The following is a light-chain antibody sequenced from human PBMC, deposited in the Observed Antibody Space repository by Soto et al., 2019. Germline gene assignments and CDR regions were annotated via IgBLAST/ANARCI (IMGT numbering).Light chain of an antibody. CDR1: QSVSSSY. CDR2: GAS. Sequence: MTQSPATLSGSPGERATHSCRASQSVSSSYLAWYQQKPGQAPRLLIYGASSRATGIPDRFSGSGSGTDFTLTISRLEPEDFAVYYCQQYGSSPQTFGQGTKVDI. J-gene: IGKJ1*01. CDR3: QQYGSSPQT. V-gene: IGKV3-20*01.